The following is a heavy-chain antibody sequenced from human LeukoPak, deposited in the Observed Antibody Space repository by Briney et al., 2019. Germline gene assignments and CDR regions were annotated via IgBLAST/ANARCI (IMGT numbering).Heavy chain of an antibody. CDR2: ITHSGST. CDR1: GGSFSGYY. CDR3: ARLTWELPPGGLYYYYYMDV. V-gene: IGHV4-34*01. J-gene: IGHJ6*03. D-gene: IGHD1-26*01. Sequence: RPSETLSLTCAVYGGSFSGYYWSWIRQPPGKGLEWIGEITHSGSTNYNPSLKSRVTISVDTSKKQFSLKLSSVTAADTAVYYCARLTWELPPGGLYYYYYMDVWGKGTTVTVSS.